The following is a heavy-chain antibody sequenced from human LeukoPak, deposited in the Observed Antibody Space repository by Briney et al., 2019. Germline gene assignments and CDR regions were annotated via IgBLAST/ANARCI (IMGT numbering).Heavy chain of an antibody. V-gene: IGHV4-39*01. CDR3: ARAVEYYYDSSGHDY. CDR1: GGSISSSSYY. Sequence: SETLSLTCTVSGGSISSSSYYWGWIRQPPWKGLDWIGSIYYSGSTYYNPSLKSRVTISVDTSKNQFSLKLSSATAADLAVYSCARAVEYYYDSSGHDYWGQGTLVTVSS. D-gene: IGHD3-22*01. CDR2: IYYSGST. J-gene: IGHJ4*02.